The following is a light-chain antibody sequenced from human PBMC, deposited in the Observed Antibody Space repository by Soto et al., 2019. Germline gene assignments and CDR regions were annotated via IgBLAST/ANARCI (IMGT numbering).Light chain of an antibody. CDR1: QSVTSN. CDR2: GAS. J-gene: IGKJ5*01. Sequence: IVLTQSPGTLSLSAWERATLSCGASQSVTSNYLAWYQQKPGQAPRLLIYGASTRATGVPARFSGSGSGTEFTLTVSSLQSADIAVYFCQQYNNWPPNFGQGTRLEIK. V-gene: IGKV3-15*01. CDR3: QQYNNWPPN.